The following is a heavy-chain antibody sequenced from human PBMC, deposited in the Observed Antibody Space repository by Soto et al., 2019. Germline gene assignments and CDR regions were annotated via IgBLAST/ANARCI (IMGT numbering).Heavy chain of an antibody. CDR2: TYYRSKWYN. D-gene: IGHD6-19*01. J-gene: IGHJ6*02. CDR1: GDSVSSNSSA. CDR3: ARMGYIAVAGDNYYYYGMDV. Sequence: SQTLSLTCVISGDSVSSNSSAWNWIRQSPSRGLEWLGRTYYRSKWYNDYAVSVKSRITISPDTSRNQFSLQLNSVTPEDTAVYYCARMGYIAVAGDNYYYYGMDVWGQGTTVTVSS. V-gene: IGHV6-1*01.